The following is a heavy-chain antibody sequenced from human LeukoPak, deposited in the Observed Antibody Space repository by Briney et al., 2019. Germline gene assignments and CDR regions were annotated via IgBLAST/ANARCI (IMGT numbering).Heavy chain of an antibody. D-gene: IGHD6-19*01. CDR2: ISYDGSNK. CDR1: GFTFSSYG. V-gene: IGHV3-30*18. J-gene: IGHJ6*02. CDR3: AKRSVAGSYYYGMDA. Sequence: GRALRPSCAAPGFTFSSYGMHWGRQAPGQGLGWGGVISYDGSNKYYADSVKGRFTISRDNSKNTLYLQMNSLRAEDTAVYYCAKRSVAGSYYYGMDAWGQGTTVTVSS.